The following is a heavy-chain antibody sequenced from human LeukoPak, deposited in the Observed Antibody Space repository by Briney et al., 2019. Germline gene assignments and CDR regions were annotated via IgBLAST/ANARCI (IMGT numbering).Heavy chain of an antibody. D-gene: IGHD1-26*01. J-gene: IGHJ5*02. CDR1: GGSISSYY. Sequence: SGTLSLTCTVSGGSISSYYWSWIRQPPGKGLEWIGYVSYSGTTNYNPSLKSRVTISLDTSKNQFSLKLSSVTAADTAVYYCATSRTMGATDWFDPWGQGTLVIVSS. CDR3: ATSRTMGATDWFDP. V-gene: IGHV4-59*01. CDR2: VSYSGTT.